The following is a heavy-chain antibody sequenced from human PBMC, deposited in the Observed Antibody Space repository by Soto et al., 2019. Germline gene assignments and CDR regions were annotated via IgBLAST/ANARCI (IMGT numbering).Heavy chain of an antibody. CDR2: IVVGSDNT. Sequence: ASVKVSCKPSECTFTSSAIQWVRQARGQRLEWIGWIVVGSDNTNYAQKFQERVTITRDLSTNTIYMDLSGLRSEDTSVYYCAARATFWQNYCCGYMYVWG. J-gene: IGHJ6*03. CDR3: AARATFWQNYCCGYMYV. CDR1: ECTFTSSA. V-gene: IGHV1-58*02.